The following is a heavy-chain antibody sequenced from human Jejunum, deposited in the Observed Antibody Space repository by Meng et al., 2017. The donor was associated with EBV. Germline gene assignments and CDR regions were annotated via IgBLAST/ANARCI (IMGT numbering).Heavy chain of an antibody. D-gene: IGHD5-24*01. CDR1: GYDFINSG. J-gene: IGHJ4*02. Sequence: QVQLVQSGAEVKKPEASVKVSCKASGYDFINSGISWVRQAPGQGLEWMGWISVYRGNTNYAQRFQDRVTLTTNTSTSTVYMELRSLTSDDTAVYYCARDRSNSDYWGQGTLVTVSS. CDR2: ISVYRGNT. V-gene: IGHV1-18*01. CDR3: ARDRSNSDY.